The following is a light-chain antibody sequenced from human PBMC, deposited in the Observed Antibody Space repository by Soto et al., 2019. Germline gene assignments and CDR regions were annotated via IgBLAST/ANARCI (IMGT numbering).Light chain of an antibody. CDR2: SNN. Sequence: QSVLTQPPSASGTPGHRVTLSCSGSSSNIGSNYVYWYQQLPGTAPKLLIYSNNQRPSGVPDRFSGSKSGTSASLAISGLRSEDEADYYCAAWDDSLSGRVFGGGTQLTVL. CDR1: SSNIGSNY. CDR3: AAWDDSLSGRV. J-gene: IGLJ3*02. V-gene: IGLV1-47*02.